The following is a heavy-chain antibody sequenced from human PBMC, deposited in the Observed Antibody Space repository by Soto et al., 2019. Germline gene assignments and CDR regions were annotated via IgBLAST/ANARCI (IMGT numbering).Heavy chain of an antibody. CDR2: IWYDGTNK. Sequence: QVQLVESGGGVVQPGRSLRLSCAASGFTFSNYGMHWVRQAPGKGLEWVAAIWYDGTNKYYADSVKGRFIISRDNSKNTLYLQMNSLRAEDTAVYYCAGAGGQPSVWGKGTRSPSPQ. V-gene: IGHV3-33*01. CDR3: AGAGGQPSV. D-gene: IGHD2-8*02. CDR1: GFTFSNYG. J-gene: IGHJ6*04.